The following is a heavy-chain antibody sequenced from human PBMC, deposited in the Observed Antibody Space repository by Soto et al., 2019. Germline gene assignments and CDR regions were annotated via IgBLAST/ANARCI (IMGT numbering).Heavy chain of an antibody. Sequence: GGSLRLSCAASGFTFSSYAMSWVRQAPGKGLEWVSCISGSGGRIYYADSAKGRFTISRDNSKNKLYLQMNSLRAEDTAVYSCAKPGPSYYDFWSGPSGMDVWGQGTTVTVSS. D-gene: IGHD3-3*01. CDR2: ISGSGGRI. CDR3: AKPGPSYYDFWSGPSGMDV. V-gene: IGHV3-23*01. J-gene: IGHJ6*02. CDR1: GFTFSSYA.